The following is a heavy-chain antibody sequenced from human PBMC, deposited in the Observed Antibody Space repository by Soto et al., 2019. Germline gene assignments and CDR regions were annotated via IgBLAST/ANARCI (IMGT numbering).Heavy chain of an antibody. CDR2: IYYGGST. V-gene: IGHV4-31*03. J-gene: IGHJ4*01. Sequence: SESLSLTCTVSGGSISSGGYYWSWIRQHPGKGLEWIGYIYYGGSTYYNPSLKSRATISGDTSKNQFSLKLSSVTAADTAVYYCARGGYYYENSGQNAYDYWGQGILVTVSS. CDR3: ARGGYYYENSGQNAYDY. CDR1: GGSISSGGYY. D-gene: IGHD3-22*01.